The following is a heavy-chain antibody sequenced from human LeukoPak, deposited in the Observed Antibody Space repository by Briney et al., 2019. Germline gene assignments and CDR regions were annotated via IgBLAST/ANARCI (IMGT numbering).Heavy chain of an antibody. CDR1: GGSVSSGGSY. D-gene: IGHD1-26*01. CDR3: ARSDGAGATDY. V-gene: IGHV4-61*08. J-gene: IGHJ4*02. Sequence: SETLSLTCSVSGGSVSSGGSYWSWIRLPPGKGLEWIGYIYYTGSTDYNPSLKSRVTISVDTSKNQLSLKLSSVTAADAAVYYCARSDGAGATDYWGQGTLVTVSS. CDR2: IYYTGST.